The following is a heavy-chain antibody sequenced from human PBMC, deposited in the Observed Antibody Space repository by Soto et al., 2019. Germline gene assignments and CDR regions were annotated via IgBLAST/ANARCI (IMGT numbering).Heavy chain of an antibody. V-gene: IGHV1-18*01. CDR3: ARGWFGEFVDYFDY. CDR2: ISDYSGNT. Sequence: APVKVSCKASGYTFNIYGITWGRPAPGQGLEWMGWISDYSGNTNYAQKVQGRVTMTTDTSTSTAYMELRSLRSGDTAVYYCARGWFGEFVDYFDYWGQGTLVTVSS. J-gene: IGHJ4*02. D-gene: IGHD3-10*01. CDR1: GYTFNIYG.